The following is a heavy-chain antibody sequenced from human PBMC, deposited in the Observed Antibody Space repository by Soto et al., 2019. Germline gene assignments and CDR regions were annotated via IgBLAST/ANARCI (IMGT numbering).Heavy chain of an antibody. CDR3: ASRDPGTSVDY. J-gene: IGHJ4*02. Sequence: QVQLQESGPGLVEPSGTLSLTCAVSGGSFTSNNWWTWVRQPPGQGLEWIGEIYRTGSTNYNPSLKSRVTISLDKSENQFSLKVTSLTAADTAVYYCASRDPGTSVDYWGQGTLVTVSS. CDR2: IYRTGST. CDR1: GGSFTSNNW. V-gene: IGHV4-4*02. D-gene: IGHD1-7*01.